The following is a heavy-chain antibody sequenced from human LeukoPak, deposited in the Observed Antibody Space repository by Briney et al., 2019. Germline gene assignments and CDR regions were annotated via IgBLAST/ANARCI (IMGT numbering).Heavy chain of an antibody. J-gene: IGHJ4*02. CDR3: TRRWEYQLLPFDY. Sequence: GGSLRLSCAASGFTFSSYAMSWVRQAPGKGLEWVGFIRSKAYGGTTEYAASVKGRFTISRDDSKSIAYLQMNSLKTEDTAVYYCTRRWEYQLLPFDYWGQGTLVTVSS. CDR1: GFTFSSYA. D-gene: IGHD2-2*01. CDR2: IRSKAYGGTT. V-gene: IGHV3-49*04.